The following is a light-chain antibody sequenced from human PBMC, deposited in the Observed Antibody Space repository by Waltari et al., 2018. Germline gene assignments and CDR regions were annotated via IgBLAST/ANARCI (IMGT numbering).Light chain of an antibody. CDR3: QQYYDTLWT. V-gene: IGKV4-1*01. Sequence: DIVMTQSPDSLAVSLGARATISCKSSPSVLYSSNNKNYLAWYQQKPGQPPKLLLYWASMRESGVPDRFSGSGSGTDFTLTISSLQAEDVAVYYCQQYYDTLWTFGQGTKVEIK. CDR1: PSVLYSSNNKNY. CDR2: WAS. J-gene: IGKJ1*01.